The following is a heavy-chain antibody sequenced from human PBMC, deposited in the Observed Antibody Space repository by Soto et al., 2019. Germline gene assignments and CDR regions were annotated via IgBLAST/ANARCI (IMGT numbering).Heavy chain of an antibody. V-gene: IGHV4-34*01. CDR1: GGSFSAYY. Sequence: SETLSLTCAVFGGSFSAYYWNWIRQPPGKGLEWIGEINHSGSTNYNPSLKSRVTISVDTSKNQFSLKLSSVTAADTAVYYCAGGWVRVLDYWGQGTLVTSPQ. CDR2: INHSGST. CDR3: AGGWVRVLDY. D-gene: IGHD6-6*01. J-gene: IGHJ4*02.